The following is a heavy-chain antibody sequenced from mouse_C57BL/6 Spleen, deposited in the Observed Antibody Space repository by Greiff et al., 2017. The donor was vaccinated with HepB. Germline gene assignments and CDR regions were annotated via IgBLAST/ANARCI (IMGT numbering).Heavy chain of an antibody. V-gene: IGHV1-22*01. CDR2: INPNNGGT. D-gene: IGHD2-2*01. J-gene: IGHJ2*01. CDR3: ARSFYYGYEGVGFDY. CDR1: GYTFTDYN. Sequence: EVQLQQSGPELVKPGASVKMSFKASGYTFTDYNMHWVKQSHGKSLEWIGYINPNNGGTSYNQKFKGKATLTVNKSSSTAYMELRSLTSEDSAVYYCARSFYYGYEGVGFDYWGQGTTLTVSS.